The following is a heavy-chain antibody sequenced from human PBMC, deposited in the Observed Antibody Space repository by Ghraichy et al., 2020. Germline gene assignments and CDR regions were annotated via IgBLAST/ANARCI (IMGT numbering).Heavy chain of an antibody. CDR3: AGLITDMWGVFSGPAYNWFDP. CDR1: GGSFSSSSW. J-gene: IGHJ5*02. Sequence: SETLSLTCSVSGGSFSSSSWWTWVRQSPGKGLEWIGEIYDDGSTTYNPSLQSRVTISADRSKKQFTLKLRSVTAADTAVYYCAGLITDMWGVFSGPAYNWFDPWGQGTLVIVSS. CDR2: IYDDGST. V-gene: IGHV4/OR15-8*01. D-gene: IGHD3-10*01.